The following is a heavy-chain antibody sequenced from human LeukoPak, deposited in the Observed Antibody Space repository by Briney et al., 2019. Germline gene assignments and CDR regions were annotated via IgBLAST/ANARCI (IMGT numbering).Heavy chain of an antibody. V-gene: IGHV1-2*02. CDR3: ARDLAGSGSYFYYYYYMDV. CDR1: GYTFTGYY. Sequence: ASVKVSCKASGYTFTGYYMHWVRQAPGQGLEWMGWINPNSGGTNYAQKFQGRVTMTRDTSISTAYMELSRLRSDDTAVYYCARDLAGSGSYFYYYYYMDVWGKGTTVTVSS. D-gene: IGHD1-26*01. J-gene: IGHJ6*03. CDR2: INPNSGGT.